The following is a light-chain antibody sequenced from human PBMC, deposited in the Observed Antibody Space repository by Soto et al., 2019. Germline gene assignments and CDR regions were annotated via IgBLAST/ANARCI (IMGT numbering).Light chain of an antibody. CDR1: SSNIGAGYD. CDR2: GNS. V-gene: IGLV1-40*01. Sequence: QSVLTQPPSVSGAPGQRVTISCTWSSSNIGAGYDVHWYQQLPGTAPKLLIYGNSNRPSGVPDRFSGDQSGTSASLAITGLQAEDEADYYCQSYDSSLSGSVFGGGTKLTVL. J-gene: IGLJ2*01. CDR3: QSYDSSLSGSV.